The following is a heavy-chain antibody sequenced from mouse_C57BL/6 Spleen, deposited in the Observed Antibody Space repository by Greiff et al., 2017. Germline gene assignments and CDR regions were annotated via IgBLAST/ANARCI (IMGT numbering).Heavy chain of an antibody. CDR3: ASEGGSNYYFDY. D-gene: IGHD1-1*02. J-gene: IGHJ2*01. CDR2: IDPTDSDT. Sequence: QVQLQQPGAELVRPGSSVKLSCKASGYTFTSYWMHWVKQRPIQGLEWIGSIDPTDSDTHYTQKFKDKATLTVDKSSSTAYMQLSSLTSEDSAVYYCASEGGSNYYFDYWGQGTTLTVSS. CDR1: GYTFTSYW. V-gene: IGHV1-52*01.